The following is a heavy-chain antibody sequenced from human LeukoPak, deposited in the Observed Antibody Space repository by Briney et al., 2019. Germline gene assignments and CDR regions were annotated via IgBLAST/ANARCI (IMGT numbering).Heavy chain of an antibody. Sequence: PGESLKISCKGSGYSFTTYWIGWVRQMPGKGLEWMGIIYPDDSDTRYSPSFQGQVTISADKSISAAYLQWSSLKASDTAMYYCARRSGRNGDSWFDPWGQGTLVTVSS. CDR1: GYSFTTYW. CDR2: IYPDDSDT. V-gene: IGHV5-51*01. CDR3: ARRSGRNGDSWFDP. J-gene: IGHJ5*02. D-gene: IGHD1-26*01.